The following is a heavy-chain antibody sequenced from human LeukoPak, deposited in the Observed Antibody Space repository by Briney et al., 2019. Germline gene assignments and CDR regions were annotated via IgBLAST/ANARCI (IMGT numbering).Heavy chain of an antibody. CDR1: GGSISSYY. Sequence: SETLSLTGTISGGSISSYYWSWIRQPPGRGLEGIGYIYYTGSTNYNPSLKSRVTISLDTSKNQFSLKLSSVTAADTAVYYCARVDQSGYDTRGWFDPWGQGTLVTVSS. J-gene: IGHJ5*02. CDR2: IYYTGST. CDR3: ARVDQSGYDTRGWFDP. D-gene: IGHD5-12*01. V-gene: IGHV4-59*01.